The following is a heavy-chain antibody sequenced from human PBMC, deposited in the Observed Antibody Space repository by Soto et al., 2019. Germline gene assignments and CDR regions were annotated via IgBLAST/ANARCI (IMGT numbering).Heavy chain of an antibody. Sequence: QVQLVQSGAEVKKAGASVKVSCKASGYTFTNYGISRVRQAPGQGLEWMGWISDHNGNTNYAQKFQGRVTMTTDTSTTTDYMVLRSLGSDDTAVYYCARVRSNHDSWGQGTLVTVSS. CDR3: ARVRSNHDS. V-gene: IGHV1-18*01. J-gene: IGHJ4*02. CDR1: GYTFTNYG. CDR2: ISDHNGNT.